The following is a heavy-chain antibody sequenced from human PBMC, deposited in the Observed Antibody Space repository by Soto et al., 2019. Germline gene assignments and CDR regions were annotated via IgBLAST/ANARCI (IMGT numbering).Heavy chain of an antibody. V-gene: IGHV4-30-4*01. CDR2: IYYSGST. J-gene: IGHJ4*02. Sequence: QVQLQESGPGLVKPSQTLSLTCTVSGGSISSGDYYWSWIRQPPGKGLEWIGYIYYSGSTYYNPSPQSRATISVHTSKNQSPLTLSSVTAAHTAVYYCASTSYGYISYDYWGQGTLVTVSS. CDR1: GGSISSGDYY. D-gene: IGHD5-18*01. CDR3: ASTSYGYISYDY.